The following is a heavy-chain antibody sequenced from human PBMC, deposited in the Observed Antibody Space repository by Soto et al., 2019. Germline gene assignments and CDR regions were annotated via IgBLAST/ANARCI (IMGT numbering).Heavy chain of an antibody. J-gene: IGHJ4*02. D-gene: IGHD2-15*01. Sequence: VASVKVSCKASGYPFTRFAMHWVRQAPGQRLEWMGWIHAGNGNTKYSQKFQGRVTFTRDTSASTGYMELSSLRSEDTAVYYCARPCTGGTCFHLDYWGQGTQVTVSS. CDR2: IHAGNGNT. CDR3: ARPCTGGTCFHLDY. CDR1: GYPFTRFA. V-gene: IGHV1-3*01.